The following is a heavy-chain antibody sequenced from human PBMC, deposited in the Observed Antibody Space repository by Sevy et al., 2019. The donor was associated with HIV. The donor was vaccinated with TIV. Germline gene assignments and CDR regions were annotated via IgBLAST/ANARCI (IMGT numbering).Heavy chain of an antibody. CDR2: TYYRSKWYN. J-gene: IGHJ3*02. V-gene: IGHV6-1*01. CDR1: GDSVSSNSAA. D-gene: IGHD6-19*01. Sequence: SQTLSLTCAISGDSVSSNSAAWNWIRQSPSRGLEWLGRTYYRSKWYNDYAVSVKSRITINPDTSKNQFSLQLNSVTPEETAVYYCARGLTPGIAVAGRGINAFDIWGQGTMVTVSS. CDR3: ARGLTPGIAVAGRGINAFDI.